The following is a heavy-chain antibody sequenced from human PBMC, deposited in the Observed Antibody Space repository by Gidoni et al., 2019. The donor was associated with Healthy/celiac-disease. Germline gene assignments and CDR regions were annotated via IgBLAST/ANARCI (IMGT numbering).Heavy chain of an antibody. V-gene: IGHV3-7*03. D-gene: IGHD3-3*01. CDR3: ARAPMWSDFWSGTYYYYMDV. CDR2: IKQDGSEK. Sequence: EVQLVESGGGLVQPGGSLRLSCAASGFPFSRHWITWVRQAPGTGLEWVANIKQDGSEKYYVDSVKGRFTISRDNAKNSLYLQMNSLRAEDTAVYYCARAPMWSDFWSGTYYYYMDVWGKGTTVTVSS. CDR1: GFPFSRHW. J-gene: IGHJ6*03.